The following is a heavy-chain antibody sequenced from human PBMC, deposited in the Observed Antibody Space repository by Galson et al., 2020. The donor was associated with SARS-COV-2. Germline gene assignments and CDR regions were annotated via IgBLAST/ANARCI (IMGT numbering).Heavy chain of an antibody. V-gene: IGHV1-2*02. Sequence: ASVKVSCNTSGYTFNNYYIHWVRQAPGQGLEWMAWINPNSGGTFYSQTFQGRITLTSDTSITTAYMELNRLKSDDTAMYYCARVRGRDGINYRWDAFDVWGQGTMVTVSS. D-gene: IGHD2-15*01. CDR1: GYTFNNYY. J-gene: IGHJ3*01. CDR3: ARVRGRDGINYRWDAFDV. CDR2: INPNSGGT.